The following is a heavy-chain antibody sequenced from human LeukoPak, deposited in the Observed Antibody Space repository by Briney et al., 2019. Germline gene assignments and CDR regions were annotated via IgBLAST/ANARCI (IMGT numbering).Heavy chain of an antibody. CDR3: ARDQGSSGYYYAFDI. CDR1: GGSIRSYY. D-gene: IGHD3-22*01. J-gene: IGHJ3*02. Sequence: SETLSLTCSVSGGSIRSYYWSWIRQPAGKGLEWIGRIYTSGSTNYNPSLKSRVTMSIDRSKNEFSLKLSSVTAADTAVYYCARDQGSSGYYYAFDIRGQGTMVTVSS. V-gene: IGHV4-4*07. CDR2: IYTSGST.